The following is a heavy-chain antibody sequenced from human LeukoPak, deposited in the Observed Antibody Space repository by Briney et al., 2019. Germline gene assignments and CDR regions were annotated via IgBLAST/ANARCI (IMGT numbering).Heavy chain of an antibody. CDR3: ARVARITMIVVVITDDPFDI. CDR2: IYHSGST. V-gene: IGHV4-4*02. J-gene: IGHJ3*02. CDR1: GGSISNSNW. Sequence: SETLSLTCAVSGGSISNSNWWNWVRQPPGKGLEWIGDIYHSGSTNYNPSLKSRVTISVDTSKNQFSLKLSSVTAADTAVYYCARVARITMIVVVITDDPFDIWGQGTMVTVSS. D-gene: IGHD3-22*01.